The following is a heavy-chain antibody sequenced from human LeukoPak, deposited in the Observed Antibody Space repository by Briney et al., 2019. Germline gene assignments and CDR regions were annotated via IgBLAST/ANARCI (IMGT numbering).Heavy chain of an antibody. Sequence: GGSLRLSCAASGFTFSSYSMNWVRQAPGKGLEWVSSISSSSSYIYYADSVKGRFTISRDNAKNSLYLQMNSLRAEDTAVYYCARYWSSWSTLGLDYWGQGTLVTVSS. D-gene: IGHD6-13*01. CDR2: ISSSSSYI. CDR1: GFTFSSYS. CDR3: ARYWSSWSTLGLDY. V-gene: IGHV3-21*01. J-gene: IGHJ4*02.